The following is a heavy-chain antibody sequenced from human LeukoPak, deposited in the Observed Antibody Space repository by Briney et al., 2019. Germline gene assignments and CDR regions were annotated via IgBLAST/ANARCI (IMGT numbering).Heavy chain of an antibody. V-gene: IGHV3-53*01. CDR3: ARYYCSGGSCYPYYYGMDV. J-gene: IGHJ6*02. D-gene: IGHD2-15*01. CDR1: GFTFSSYS. CDR2: IYSGGST. Sequence: GGSLRLSCAASGFTFSSYSMNWVRQAPGKGLEWVSVIYSGGSTYYADSVEGRFTISRDNSKNTLYLQMNSLRAEDTAVYYCARYYCSGGSCYPYYYGMDVWGQGTTVTVSS.